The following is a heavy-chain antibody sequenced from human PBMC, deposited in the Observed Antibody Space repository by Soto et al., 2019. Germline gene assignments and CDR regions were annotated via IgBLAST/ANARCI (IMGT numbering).Heavy chain of an antibody. J-gene: IGHJ4*02. CDR2: ISGSGTRT. V-gene: IGHV3-23*01. CDR1: GFTFSNYA. D-gene: IGHD2-2*01. Sequence: EVQLLESGGGLVQPGGSLRLSCAASGFTFSNYAMSWVRQAPGKGLEWVSAISGSGTRTYYADSVKGRFTISRDNSKNTLYLQLNSLRAEDTAVYYCATPNFYCSTTSCFDYWGQGTRVTVSS. CDR3: ATPNFYCSTTSCFDY.